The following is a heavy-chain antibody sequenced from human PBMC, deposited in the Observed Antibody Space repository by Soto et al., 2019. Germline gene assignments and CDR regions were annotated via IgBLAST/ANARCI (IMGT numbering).Heavy chain of an antibody. J-gene: IGHJ4*02. CDR2: IIPIFGTA. V-gene: IGHV1-69*12. Sequence: QVQLVQSGAEVKKPGSSVKVSCKASGGTFSSYAISWVRQAPGQGLEWMGGIIPIFGTANYAQKFQGRVTITADESTSTAYMERSSLRSEDTAVYYCARERGADYYDSSGRYYFDYWGQGTLVTVSS. CDR3: ARERGADYYDSSGRYYFDY. D-gene: IGHD3-22*01. CDR1: GGTFSSYA.